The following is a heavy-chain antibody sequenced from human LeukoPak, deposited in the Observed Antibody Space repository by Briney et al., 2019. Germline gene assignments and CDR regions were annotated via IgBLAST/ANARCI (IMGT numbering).Heavy chain of an antibody. D-gene: IGHD3-22*01. Sequence: GASVKVSCRASGGTFSSYAISWVRQAPGQGLEWMGGIIPIFGTANYAQKFQGRVTITADKSTSTAYMELSSLRSEDTAVYYCARVGTTYYYDSSGYEDWGQGTMVTVSS. J-gene: IGHJ3*01. CDR2: IIPIFGTA. CDR3: ARVGTTYYYDSSGYED. CDR1: GGTFSSYA. V-gene: IGHV1-69*06.